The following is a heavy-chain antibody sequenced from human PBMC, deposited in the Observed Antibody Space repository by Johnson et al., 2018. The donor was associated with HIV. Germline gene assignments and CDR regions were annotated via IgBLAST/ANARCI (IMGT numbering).Heavy chain of an antibody. J-gene: IGHJ3*02. Sequence: EVQLVESGGSMVRPGGSRRLSCAVSGFPFDDYGMSWVRQAPGKGLERVSRIKTDGSSTSYADSVKGRFTISRDNAKNSLYLQMNSLRAEDTAVYYCARVGSGSYLLGAFDIWGQGTMVTVSS. CDR3: ARVGSGSYLLGAFDI. D-gene: IGHD1-26*01. CDR2: IKTDGSST. CDR1: GFPFDDYG. V-gene: IGHV3-20*04.